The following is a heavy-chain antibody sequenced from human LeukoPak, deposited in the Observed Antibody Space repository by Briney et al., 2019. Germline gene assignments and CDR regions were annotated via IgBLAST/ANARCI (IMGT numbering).Heavy chain of an antibody. CDR2: MGSDANNE. V-gene: IGHV3-30*02. D-gene: IGHD3-16*01. CDR3: AKDRTAYAYYFEN. J-gene: IGHJ4*02. CDR1: GFTFNNYG. Sequence: PGGSLRLSCAASGFTFNNYGMHWGRPAPRKGVEWVACMGSDANNEDYAESVKGRFTISRDKSKNTLYLQMNSLRAEDTAVYYCAKDRTAYAYYFENWGQGTQVTVSS.